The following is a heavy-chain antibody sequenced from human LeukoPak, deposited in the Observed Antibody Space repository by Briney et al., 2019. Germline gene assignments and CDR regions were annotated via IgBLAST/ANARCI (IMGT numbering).Heavy chain of an antibody. Sequence: RSGGSLRLSCAASGFTFDDYGMSWVRQAPGKGLEWVSGINWNGGSTGYADSVKGRFTISRDNAKNSLYLQMNSLRAEDTALYYCARVRYYYDSSGYYRGFDYWGQGTLVTVSS. CDR1: GFTFDDYG. CDR2: INWNGGST. J-gene: IGHJ4*02. V-gene: IGHV3-20*04. D-gene: IGHD3-22*01. CDR3: ARVRYYYDSSGYYRGFDY.